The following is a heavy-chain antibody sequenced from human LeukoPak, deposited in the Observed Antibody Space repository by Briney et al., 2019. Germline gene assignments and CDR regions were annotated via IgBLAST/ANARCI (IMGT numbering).Heavy chain of an antibody. J-gene: IGHJ5*02. V-gene: IGHV4-59*08. CDR2: IYYSGST. CDR1: GGSINSYY. CDR3: ARVPGPNWFDP. Sequence: SETLSLTCTVSGGSINSYYWSWIRQPPGKGLEWIGYIYYSGSTNYNPSLKSRVTISVDTSKNQFSLKLNSVTAADTAVYFCARVPGPNWFDPWGQGTLVTVSS.